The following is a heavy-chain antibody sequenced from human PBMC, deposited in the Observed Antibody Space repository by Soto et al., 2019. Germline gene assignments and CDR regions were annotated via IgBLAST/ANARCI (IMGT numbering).Heavy chain of an antibody. CDR1: GGSTSIGCYS. J-gene: IGHJ6*01. CDR2: IYHSGRS. V-gene: IGHV4-30-2*01. D-gene: IGHD1-26*01. Sequence: LSITCDVSGGSTSIGCYSWSWVRQPPGKGLEWIGNIYHSGRSYYNPSRKSRVTISVDTSKNQLSLNLISVTAADTAVYYFATILVIVGYRYGMDVWGQGGTVTVSS. CDR3: ATILVIVGYRYGMDV.